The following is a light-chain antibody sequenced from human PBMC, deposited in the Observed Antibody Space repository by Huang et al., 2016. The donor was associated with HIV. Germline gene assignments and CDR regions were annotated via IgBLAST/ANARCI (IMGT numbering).Light chain of an antibody. CDR2: GAS. CDR1: QTVLYSSNNKNY. CDR3: QQYYSSPFT. Sequence: DIVMTQSPDSLTVSLGERATINCKSSQTVLYSSNNKNYLAWYQPKPGQPPHLLIYGASTRESGVPDRFSGSRSETDFTLTISGLQAEDVAVYYCQQYYSSPFTFGPGTKVEIK. V-gene: IGKV4-1*01. J-gene: IGKJ3*01.